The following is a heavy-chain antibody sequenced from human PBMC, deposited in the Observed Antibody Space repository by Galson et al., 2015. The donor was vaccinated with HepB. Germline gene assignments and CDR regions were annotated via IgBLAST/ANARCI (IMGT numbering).Heavy chain of an antibody. D-gene: IGHD3-10*01. CDR2: IYSGTST. CDR1: GFTVSSNY. J-gene: IGHJ4*02. CDR3: ARAVQRGVIIL. V-gene: IGHV3-66*01. Sequence: SLRLSCAAPGFTVSSNYMRWVRQAPGKGLEWVSVIYSGTSTYYADSVKGRFTISRDNSKNTLYLQMNSLRAEDAAVYYCARAVQRGVIILWGQGTLVTVSS.